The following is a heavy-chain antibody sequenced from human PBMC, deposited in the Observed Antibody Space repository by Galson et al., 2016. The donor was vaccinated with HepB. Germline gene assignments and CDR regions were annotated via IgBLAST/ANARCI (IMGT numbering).Heavy chain of an antibody. CDR3: ARHVEYCSNGTCYFGMDV. D-gene: IGHD2-8*01. V-gene: IGHV3-11*01. CDR2: ISSGGTIT. CDR1: GFTFRDFY. J-gene: IGHJ6*02. Sequence: SGFTFRDFYMSWVRQAPGKGLEYISYISSGGTITFYADSVKGRFTVSRDNAKKSVHLQVNGLTGDDTAVYYCARHVEYCSNGTCYFGMDVWGQGTTVTVSS.